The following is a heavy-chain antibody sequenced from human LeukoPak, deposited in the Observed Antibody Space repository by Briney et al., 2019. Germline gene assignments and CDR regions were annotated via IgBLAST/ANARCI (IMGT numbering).Heavy chain of an antibody. CDR2: INHSGST. V-gene: IGHV4-34*01. CDR1: GGPFSGYY. CDR3: ARGCAFNWFDP. D-gene: IGHD3-3*02. Sequence: SETLSLTCAVYGGPFSGYYWSWIRQPPGKGLEWIGEINHSGSTNYNPSLKSRVTISVDTSKNQFSLKLSSVTAADTAVYYCARGCAFNWFDPWGQGTLVTVSS. J-gene: IGHJ5*02.